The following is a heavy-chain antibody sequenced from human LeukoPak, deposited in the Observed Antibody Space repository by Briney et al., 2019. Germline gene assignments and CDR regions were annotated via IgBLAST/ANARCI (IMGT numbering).Heavy chain of an antibody. CDR2: IYHSGST. J-gene: IGHJ2*01. CDR1: GYSISSGYY. CDR3: ARGGYSFGSNWYFDL. V-gene: IGHV4-38-2*02. D-gene: IGHD5-18*01. Sequence: SETLSLTCTVSGYSISSGYYWGWIRQPPGKGLERIGSIYHSGSTYYNPSLKSRVTISVDTSKNRFSLKLSSVTAADTAVYYCARGGYSFGSNWYFDLWGRGTLVTVSS.